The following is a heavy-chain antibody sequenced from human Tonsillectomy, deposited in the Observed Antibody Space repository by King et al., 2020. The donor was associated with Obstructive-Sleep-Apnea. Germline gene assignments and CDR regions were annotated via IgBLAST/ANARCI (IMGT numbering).Heavy chain of an antibody. Sequence: QLQESGPGLVRPSETLSLTCTVSGDSISGSAYYWGWIRQPPGKGLEWIASIYSSGKTDFIPPLKSRVTISVDPSKNRFSLKLDFVTAADTAVYYCARHGDILTASLFDNWGPGILVTVSS. D-gene: IGHD3-9*01. CDR1: GDSISGSAYY. CDR2: IYSSGKT. V-gene: IGHV4-39*01. J-gene: IGHJ4*02. CDR3: ARHGDILTASLFDN.